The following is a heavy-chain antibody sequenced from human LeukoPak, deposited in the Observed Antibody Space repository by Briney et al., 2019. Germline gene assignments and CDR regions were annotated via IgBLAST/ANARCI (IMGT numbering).Heavy chain of an antibody. Sequence: SETLSLTCTVSGGSMSSYYWTWIRQPPGKGLEWVGYIYYSGTTKYNPSLKSRVTISLDTSKNQFSLELSSVTAADTVVYYCARAPYSSTWYLEYFDFWGEGTLVTVSS. CDR3: ARAPYSSTWYLEYFDF. CDR1: GGSMSSYY. D-gene: IGHD6-13*01. J-gene: IGHJ4*02. V-gene: IGHV4-59*01. CDR2: IYYSGTT.